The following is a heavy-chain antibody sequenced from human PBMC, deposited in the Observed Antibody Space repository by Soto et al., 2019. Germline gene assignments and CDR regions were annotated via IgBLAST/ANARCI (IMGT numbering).Heavy chain of an antibody. CDR3: ARARRDGYMYCFDY. J-gene: IGHJ4*02. V-gene: IGHV3-53*02. CDR1: GFTVSSNY. Sequence: EVQLVETGGGLIQPGGSLRLSCAASGFTVSSNYMSWVRQAPGKGLEWVSVIYSGGSTYYADSVKGRFTISRDNSKNTLYLQMNSLRAEDTAVYYCARARRDGYMYCFDYWGQGTLVTVSS. CDR2: IYSGGST. D-gene: IGHD5-12*01.